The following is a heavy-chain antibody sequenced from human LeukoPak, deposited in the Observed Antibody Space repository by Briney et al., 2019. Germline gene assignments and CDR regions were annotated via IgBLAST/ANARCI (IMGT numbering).Heavy chain of an antibody. V-gene: IGHV3-23*01. CDR2: ISESGSTT. D-gene: IGHD6-19*01. J-gene: IGHJ4*02. CDR1: GFTFSNYA. Sequence: GGSLRLTCVVSGFTFSNYAMNWVRQAPGKGLEWVSSISESGSTTGYADSVRGRFTISRDNSRNTLSLQMNSLRAEDTAVYYCARQWLVKGWGQGTLVTVSS. CDR3: ARQWLVKG.